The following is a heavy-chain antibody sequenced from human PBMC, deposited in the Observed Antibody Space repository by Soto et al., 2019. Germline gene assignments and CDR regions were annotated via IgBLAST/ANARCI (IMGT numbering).Heavy chain of an antibody. CDR2: IYWDDDK. CDR1: GFSLSTSGVG. D-gene: IGHD6-19*01. Sequence: QITLKESGPTLVKPTQTLTLTCTFSGFSLSTSGVGVGWIRQPPGKALEWLALIYWDDDKRYSPSLKSRLTLTKDTSKNQVVLTMTNMDPLDTATYYCAHLERRSPRDSSGWSVFDYWGQGTLVTVSS. J-gene: IGHJ4*02. CDR3: AHLERRSPRDSSGWSVFDY. V-gene: IGHV2-5*02.